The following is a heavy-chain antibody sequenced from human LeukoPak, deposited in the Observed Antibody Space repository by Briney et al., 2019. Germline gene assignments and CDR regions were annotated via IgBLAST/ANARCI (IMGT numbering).Heavy chain of an antibody. CDR1: GFTFSSYA. CDR2: ISGSGGST. D-gene: IGHD1-26*01. CDR3: ARDRGLSGSSMYYFDY. V-gene: IGHV3-23*01. J-gene: IGHJ4*02. Sequence: GGSLRLSCAASGFTFSSYAMSWVRQAPGKGLEWVSAISGSGGSTYYADSVKGRFTISRDNSKNTLYLQMNSLRAEDTAVYYCARDRGLSGSSMYYFDYWGQGTLVTVSS.